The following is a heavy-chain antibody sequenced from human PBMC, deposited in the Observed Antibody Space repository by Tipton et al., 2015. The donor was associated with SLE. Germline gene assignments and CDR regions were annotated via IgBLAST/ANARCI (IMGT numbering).Heavy chain of an antibody. CDR2: IYYSGST. D-gene: IGHD4-23*01. J-gene: IGHJ4*02. CDR1: GGSISSSSYY. CDR3: ARGSYGGGAFDY. V-gene: IGHV4-39*07. Sequence: TLSLTCTVSGGSISSSSYYWGWIRQPPGKGLEWIGSIYYSGSTYYNPSLKSRVTISVDTSKNQFSLKLSSVTAADTAVYYCARGSYGGGAFDYWGQGTLVTVSS.